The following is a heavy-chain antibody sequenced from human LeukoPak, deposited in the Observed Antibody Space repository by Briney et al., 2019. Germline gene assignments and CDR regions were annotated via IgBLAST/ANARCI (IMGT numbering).Heavy chain of an antibody. Sequence: PGGSLRLSCAASGFTFSSYEMKWVRQAPGKGLEWVSYISSSGSTIHYADSVKGRFTDSRDNAKNSLYLQMNSLRAEDTAVYYCARVYRGFHIVVDYWGQGTLVTVSS. CDR2: ISSSGSTI. CDR1: GFTFSSYE. D-gene: IGHD2-21*01. V-gene: IGHV3-48*03. CDR3: ARVYRGFHIVVDY. J-gene: IGHJ4*02.